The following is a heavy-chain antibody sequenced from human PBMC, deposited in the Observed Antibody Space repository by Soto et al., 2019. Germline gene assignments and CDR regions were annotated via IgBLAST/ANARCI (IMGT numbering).Heavy chain of an antibody. Sequence: SVKVSSKHSGYSFTAYRMHLVRLAPGQGLEWTGWINPNSGATTYAPRFQGRVTMTRDTSSKTAYMEVSRLTSDDTALYYCARARRLRRGNTDTGGSTRTWLDPWGKGTLVTVSS. CDR1: GYSFTAYR. J-gene: IGHJ5*02. V-gene: IGHV1-2*02. CDR2: INPNSGAT. CDR3: ARARRLRRGNTDTGGSTRTWLDP. D-gene: IGHD3-16*01.